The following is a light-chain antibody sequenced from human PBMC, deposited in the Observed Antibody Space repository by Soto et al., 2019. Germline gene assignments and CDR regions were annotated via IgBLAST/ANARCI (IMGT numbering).Light chain of an antibody. V-gene: IGKV1-27*01. J-gene: IGKJ5*01. CDR3: QKYSSVIT. CDR2: AAS. CDR1: QGISNF. Sequence: DIQMTQSPSSLSASVGDRVTITCRASQGISNFLAWYQQKPGKVPKLLISAASTLQSGVPSRFSGSGSGPDFTLTITSLQPEDVATYYCQKYSSVITFGQGTRLEI.